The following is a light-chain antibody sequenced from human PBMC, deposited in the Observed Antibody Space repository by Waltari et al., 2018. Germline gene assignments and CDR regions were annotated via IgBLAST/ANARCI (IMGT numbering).Light chain of an antibody. J-gene: IGLJ2*01. CDR2: DVS. V-gene: IGLV2-11*01. CDR3: CSYAGSYTLI. CDR1: SSDVVGYNY. Sequence: QSALTQPRSVSGSPGQSVTISCTGTSSDVVGYNYVTWYPHHPGKAPKLMLYDVSKRPSGVPDRFAGSKSGNTASLTISGLQVEDEADYYCCSYAGSYTLIFGGGTKLTVL.